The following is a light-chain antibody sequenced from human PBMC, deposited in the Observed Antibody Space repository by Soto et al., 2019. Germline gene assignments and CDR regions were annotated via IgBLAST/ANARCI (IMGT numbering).Light chain of an antibody. CDR2: DVS. J-gene: IGKJ1*01. V-gene: IGKV3-20*01. CDR1: QSVSTY. CDR3: QQYGSSPET. Sequence: EIVLTQSPATLSLSPGERATLSCRASQSVSTYLAWYQQKPGQAPRLLIYDVSRRATGIPDRFSGSGSGTDFTLTVSRLEPEDFAVYYCQQYGSSPETFGQGTKVEIK.